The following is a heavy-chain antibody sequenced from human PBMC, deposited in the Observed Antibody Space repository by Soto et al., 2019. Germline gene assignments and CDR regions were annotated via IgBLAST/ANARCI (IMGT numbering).Heavy chain of an antibody. CDR2: IYNNGHT. CDR1: GGSISSGDYY. Sequence: SETLSLTCPVSGGSISSGDYYWTWIRQPPGKGLEWIGNIYNNGHTFHNPSLTSRLTISLDTSKNQLSLKLISVTAADTAAYYCAGGKAVQFYNGMDVWGQGTTVTVSS. V-gene: IGHV4-30-4*01. CDR3: AGGKAVQFYNGMDV. J-gene: IGHJ6*02.